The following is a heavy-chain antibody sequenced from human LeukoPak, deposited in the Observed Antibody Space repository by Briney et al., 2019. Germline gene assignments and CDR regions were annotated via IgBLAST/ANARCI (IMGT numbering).Heavy chain of an antibody. J-gene: IGHJ3*02. CDR2: IYYSGST. V-gene: IGHV4-39*07. D-gene: IGHD3-3*01. Sequence: PSETLSLTCTVPGGSISSSSYYWGWIRQPPGKGLEWIGSIYYSGSTYYNPSLKSRVTISVDTSKNQFSLKLSSVTAADTAVYYCATLRFTAFDIWGQWTMVTVSS. CDR1: GGSISSSSYY. CDR3: ATLRFTAFDI.